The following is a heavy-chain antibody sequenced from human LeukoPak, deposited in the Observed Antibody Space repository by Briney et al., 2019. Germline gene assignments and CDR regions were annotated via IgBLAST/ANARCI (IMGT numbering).Heavy chain of an antibody. CDR3: ARVRNGYSSDAFDI. D-gene: IGHD5-24*01. CDR2: INWNGGST. Sequence: GGSLRLSCAASGFTFDVYGMSWVRQAPGKGLEWVSGINWNGGSTGYADSVKGRFTISRDNAKNSLYLQMNSLRAEDTALYYCARVRNGYSSDAFDIWGQGSMVTVSS. CDR1: GFTFDVYG. V-gene: IGHV3-20*04. J-gene: IGHJ3*02.